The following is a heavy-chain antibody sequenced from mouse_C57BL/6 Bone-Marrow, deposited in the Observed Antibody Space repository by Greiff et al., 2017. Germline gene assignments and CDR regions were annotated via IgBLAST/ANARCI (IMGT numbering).Heavy chain of an antibody. CDR3: AKNYYGSRFAY. J-gene: IGHJ3*01. Sequence: QVQLQQSGAELARPGASVKMSCKASGYTFTSYTMHWVKQRPGQGLVWIGYINPSSGYTKYNQKFKDKATLTADKSSSTAYMQLSSLTSEDSAVYYCAKNYYGSRFAYWGQGTLVTVSA. V-gene: IGHV1-4*01. D-gene: IGHD1-1*01. CDR1: GYTFTSYT. CDR2: INPSSGYT.